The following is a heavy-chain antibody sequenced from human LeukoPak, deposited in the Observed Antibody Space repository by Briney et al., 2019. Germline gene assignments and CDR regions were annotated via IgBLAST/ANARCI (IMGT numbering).Heavy chain of an antibody. Sequence: PGGSLRLSCAASGFTFSSYEMNWVRQAPGKGLEWVSYISSSGSTIYYADSVKGRFTISRDNAKNSLYLQMNSLRAEDTAVYYCARAKYYYGSGSYEVPGLRDVWGKGTTVTISS. D-gene: IGHD3-10*01. CDR3: ARAKYYYGSGSYEVPGLRDV. CDR1: GFTFSSYE. V-gene: IGHV3-48*03. CDR2: ISSSGSTI. J-gene: IGHJ6*04.